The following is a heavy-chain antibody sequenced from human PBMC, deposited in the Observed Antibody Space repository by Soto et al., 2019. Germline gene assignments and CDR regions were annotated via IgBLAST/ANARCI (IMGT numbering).Heavy chain of an antibody. CDR3: ARVIYDDESQNWFDS. D-gene: IGHD4-17*01. CDR1: GGSVNSGGYY. V-gene: IGHV4-31*03. Sequence: PSETLSLTCTVSGGSVNSGGYYWAWIRQRPGKGLEWIGYIYYSGSTYYNPSLKSRVTISLDTSKNQFSLRLSSVTAADTAVYYCARVIYDDESQNWFDSWGQGTQVTVSS. J-gene: IGHJ5*01. CDR2: IYYSGST.